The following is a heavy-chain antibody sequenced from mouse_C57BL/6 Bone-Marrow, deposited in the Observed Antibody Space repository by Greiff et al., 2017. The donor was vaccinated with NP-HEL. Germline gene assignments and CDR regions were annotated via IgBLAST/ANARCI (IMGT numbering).Heavy chain of an antibody. J-gene: IGHJ1*03. CDR3: TRWTTVVATGYFDD. CDR1: GYTFTDYA. Sequence: VQLKESGAELVRPGASVTLSCKASGYTFTDYAMHWVKQTPVHGLEWIGAIDPETGGTAYNQKFKGKAILTADKSSSTAYMELRSLTSEDSAVYYCTRWTTVVATGYFDDWGTGTTVTVSS. CDR2: IDPETGGT. V-gene: IGHV1-15*01. D-gene: IGHD1-1*01.